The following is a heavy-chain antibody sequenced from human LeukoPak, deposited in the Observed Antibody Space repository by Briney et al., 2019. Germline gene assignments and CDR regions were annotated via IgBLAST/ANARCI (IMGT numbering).Heavy chain of an antibody. D-gene: IGHD3-9*01. Sequence: VASVKVSCKASGFTFSSSTMQWVRQARGQRLEWIGWIVVGSGNTNYAQKFQERVTISRDMSTSTAYMELSSLRSEDTAVYYCARYQGGVLRYFDLDYWGQGTLVTVSS. J-gene: IGHJ4*02. V-gene: IGHV1-58*02. CDR1: GFTFSSST. CDR3: ARYQGGVLRYFDLDY. CDR2: IVVGSGNT.